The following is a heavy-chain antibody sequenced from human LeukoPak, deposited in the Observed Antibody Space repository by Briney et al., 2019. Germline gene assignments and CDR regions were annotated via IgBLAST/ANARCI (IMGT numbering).Heavy chain of an antibody. Sequence: SETLSLTCTVSGGSISSSSYYWGWIRQPPGKGLEWIGSIYYSGSTYYNPSLKSRVTISVDTSKNQFSLKLSSVTAADTAVYYCARVEGYVYYYYMDVWGKGTTVTVSS. CDR1: GGSISSSSYY. V-gene: IGHV4-39*07. J-gene: IGHJ6*03. D-gene: IGHD2-15*01. CDR2: IYYSGST. CDR3: ARVEGYVYYYYMDV.